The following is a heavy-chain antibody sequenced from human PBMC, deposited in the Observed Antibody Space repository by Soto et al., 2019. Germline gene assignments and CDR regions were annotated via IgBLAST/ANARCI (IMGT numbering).Heavy chain of an antibody. CDR3: ARGWAAGRLFPSSGMGV. CDR2: IYYSGST. J-gene: IGHJ6*02. D-gene: IGHD3-10*01. Sequence: SETLSLTCTVSGGSISRVGYYWSWIRQHPWKGLEWIGYIYYSGSTYYNRSLKSRVTISVDTSKNLFSLKLSTVTAADTAVYYCARGWAAGRLFPSSGMGVGGQGSTVTVS. CDR1: GGSISRVGYY. V-gene: IGHV4-31*03.